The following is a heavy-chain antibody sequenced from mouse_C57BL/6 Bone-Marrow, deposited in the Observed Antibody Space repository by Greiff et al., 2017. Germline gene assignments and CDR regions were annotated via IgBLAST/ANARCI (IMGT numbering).Heavy chain of an antibody. V-gene: IGHV5-17*01. CDR3: ARGFTPYYAMDY. D-gene: IGHD1-1*01. J-gene: IGHJ4*01. CDR2: ISSGSSTI. Sequence: EVNLVESGGGLVKPGGSLKLSCAASGFTFSDYGMHWVRQAPEKGLEWVAYISSGSSTIYYADTVKGRFTISRDNAKNTLFLQMTSLRSEDTAMYYCARGFTPYYAMDYWGQGTSVTVSS. CDR1: GFTFSDYG.